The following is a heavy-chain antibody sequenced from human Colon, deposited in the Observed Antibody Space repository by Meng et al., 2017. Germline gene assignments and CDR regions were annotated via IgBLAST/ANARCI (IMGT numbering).Heavy chain of an antibody. J-gene: IGHJ4*02. CDR3: AREGTLVRGVINHLDY. CDR1: GVGVSSDSAA. V-gene: IGHV6-1*01. D-gene: IGHD3-10*01. CDR2: TFYRSKWYN. Sequence: SQTLSLTCAISGVGVSSDSAAWNWIRQSPSRGLEWLGRTFYRSKWYNDYAASVRSRITVSPDTSKNQFSLALNSVTPEDTAVYYCAREGTLVRGVINHLDYWGQGTLVTVSS.